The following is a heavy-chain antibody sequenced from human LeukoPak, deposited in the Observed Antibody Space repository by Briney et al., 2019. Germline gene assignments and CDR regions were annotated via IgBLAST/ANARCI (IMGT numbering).Heavy chain of an antibody. Sequence: ASVKVSCKASGYTFTGYYMHWVRQAPGQGLEWMGWINPNSGGTNYAQKFQGRVTMTRDTSISTAYMELSRLRSDDTAVYYCARDRVVVAATTPDYYYYGMDVWGQGTTVTVSS. J-gene: IGHJ6*02. V-gene: IGHV1-2*02. CDR2: INPNSGGT. CDR3: ARDRVVVAATTPDYYYYGMDV. D-gene: IGHD2-15*01. CDR1: GYTFTGYY.